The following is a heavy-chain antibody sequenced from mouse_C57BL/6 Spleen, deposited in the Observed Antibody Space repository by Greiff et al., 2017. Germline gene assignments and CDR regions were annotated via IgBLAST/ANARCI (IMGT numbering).Heavy chain of an antibody. J-gene: IGHJ3*01. CDR2: ISDGGSYT. Sequence: EVQGVESGGGLVKPGGSLKLSCAASGFTFSSYAMSWVRQTPEKRLEWVATISDGGSYTYYPDNVKGRFTISRDNAKNNLYLQMSHLKSEDTAMYYCASHYYGSSYWFGCWGQGTLVTVSA. V-gene: IGHV5-4*01. CDR1: GFTFSSYA. D-gene: IGHD1-1*01. CDR3: ASHYYGSSYWFGC.